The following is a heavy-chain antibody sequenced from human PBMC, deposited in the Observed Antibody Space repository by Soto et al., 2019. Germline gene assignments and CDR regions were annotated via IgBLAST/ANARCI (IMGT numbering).Heavy chain of an antibody. Sequence: GGSLRLSCAASGFTFSGSAMHWVRQASGKGLEWVGRIRSKANSYATACAASVKGRFTISRDDSKNTAYLQMNSLKTEDTAVYYCTTLGYSSGWTSVRANGGAFDIWGQGTMVTVSS. CDR3: TTLGYSSGWTSVRANGGAFDI. V-gene: IGHV3-73*01. CDR2: IRSKANSYAT. J-gene: IGHJ3*02. CDR1: GFTFSGSA. D-gene: IGHD6-19*01.